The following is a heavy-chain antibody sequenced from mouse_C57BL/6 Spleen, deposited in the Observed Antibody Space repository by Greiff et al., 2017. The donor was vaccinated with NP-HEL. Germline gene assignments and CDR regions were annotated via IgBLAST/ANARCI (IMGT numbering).Heavy chain of an antibody. V-gene: IGHV1-69*01. Sequence: QVQLQQPGAELVMPGASVKLSCKASGYTFTSYWMHWVKQRPGQGLEWIGEIDPSDSYTNYNQKFKGKSTLTVDKSSSTAYMQLSSLTSEDSAVYYCARPYYGNYEGFAYWGQGTLVTVSA. CDR3: ARPYYGNYEGFAY. D-gene: IGHD2-10*01. CDR2: IDPSDSYT. CDR1: GYTFTSYW. J-gene: IGHJ3*01.